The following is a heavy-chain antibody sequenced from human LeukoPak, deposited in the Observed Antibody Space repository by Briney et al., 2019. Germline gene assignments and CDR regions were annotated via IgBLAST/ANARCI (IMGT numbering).Heavy chain of an antibody. V-gene: IGHV3-7*01. CDR1: GFTFISYA. J-gene: IGHJ4*02. CDR3: ASRSSWRIVAAYFDY. D-gene: IGHD6-13*01. CDR2: INQDGSEK. Sequence: GGSLRLSCAASGFTFISYAIHWVRQAPGKGLEWVANINQDGSEKYYVDSVKGRFTISRDNAKNSLYLQMDSLRAEDTAVYYCASRSSWRIVAAYFDYWGQGTLVIVSS.